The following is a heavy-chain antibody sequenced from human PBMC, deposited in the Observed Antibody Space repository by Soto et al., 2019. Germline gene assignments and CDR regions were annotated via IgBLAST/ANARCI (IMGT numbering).Heavy chain of an antibody. CDR3: AREYYYDSSGYYPIDY. D-gene: IGHD3-22*01. CDR2: ISYDGSNK. CDR1: GFTFSSYA. Sequence: PGGSLRLSCAASGFTFSSYAMHWVRQAPGKGLEWVAVISYDGSNKYYADSVKGRFTISRDNSKNTLYLQMNSLRAEDTAVYYCAREYYYDSSGYYPIDYWGPGTLVTVSS. J-gene: IGHJ4*02. V-gene: IGHV3-30-3*01.